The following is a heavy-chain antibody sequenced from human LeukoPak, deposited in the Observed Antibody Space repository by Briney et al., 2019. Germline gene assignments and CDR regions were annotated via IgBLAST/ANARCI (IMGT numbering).Heavy chain of an antibody. CDR2: IDASGST. J-gene: IGHJ4*02. Sequence: SETLSLTCTVSGGSISGYYWTWIRQPAGKGLEWIGRIDASGSTNYNPSLKSRVTMSVDTSKNQFSLKLSSVTAADTAVYYCARDLGDRSRAYFAFDYWGQGTLVTVSS. CDR1: GGSISGYY. D-gene: IGHD3-16*01. V-gene: IGHV4-4*07. CDR3: ARDLGDRSRAYFAFDY.